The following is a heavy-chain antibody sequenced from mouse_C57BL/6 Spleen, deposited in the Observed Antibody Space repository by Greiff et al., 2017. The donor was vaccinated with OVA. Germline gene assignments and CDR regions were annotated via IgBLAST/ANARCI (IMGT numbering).Heavy chain of an antibody. CDR2: ISSGGDYI. D-gene: IGHD1-1*01. CDR1: GFTFSSYA. CDR3: TRALITTVVLDV. Sequence: EVQGVESGEGLVKPGGSLKLSCAASGFTFSSYAMSWVRQTPEKRLEWVAYISSGGDYIYYADTVKGRFTISRDNARNTLYLQMSSLKSEDTAMNYCTRALITTVVLDVWGTGTTVTVSS. V-gene: IGHV5-9-1*02. J-gene: IGHJ1*03.